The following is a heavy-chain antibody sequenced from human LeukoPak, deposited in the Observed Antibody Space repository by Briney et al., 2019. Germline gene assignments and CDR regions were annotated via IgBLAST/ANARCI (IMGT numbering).Heavy chain of an antibody. CDR2: IIPIFGTA. CDR1: VGTFSSYA. D-gene: IGHD6-13*01. CDR3: ARGLAATYYYYYMDV. Sequence: ASVKVSCKASVGTFSSYAISWVRQAPGHGLEWMGGIIPIFGTANYAQKFQGRVTITADESTSTAYMELSSLRSEDTAVYYCARGLAATYYYYYMDVWGKGTTVTISS. V-gene: IGHV1-69*13. J-gene: IGHJ6*03.